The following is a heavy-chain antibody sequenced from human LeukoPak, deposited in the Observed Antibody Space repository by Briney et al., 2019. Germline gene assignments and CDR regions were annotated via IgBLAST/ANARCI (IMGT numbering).Heavy chain of an antibody. CDR1: GFSLRTSEEA. V-gene: IGHV2-5*01. D-gene: IGHD7-27*01. CDR3: AHRSLGYFDY. J-gene: IGHJ4*02. Sequence: SGPTLVNPTQTLTLTCTFSGFSLRTSEEAVGWIRQPPGKALEWLALINWHEEIHYSPSLKSRLTITKDTAKNQVVLTVTNMDPVDTATYYCAHRSLGYFDYWGQGSLVTVSS. CDR2: INWHEEI.